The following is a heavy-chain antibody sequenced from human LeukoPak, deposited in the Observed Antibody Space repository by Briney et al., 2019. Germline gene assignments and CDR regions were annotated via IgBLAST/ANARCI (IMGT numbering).Heavy chain of an antibody. CDR1: GYSISSGYY. Sequence: SETLSLTCTVSGYSISSGYYWGWIRQPPGKGLEWIGNIYHSGSTYYNPSLKSRVTISVDTSKNRFYLNLTSVTAADKAVYYCARFALYDWNYRDYWGQGTLVTVSS. D-gene: IGHD1-20*01. J-gene: IGHJ4*02. CDR3: ARFALYDWNYRDY. V-gene: IGHV4-38-2*02. CDR2: IYHSGST.